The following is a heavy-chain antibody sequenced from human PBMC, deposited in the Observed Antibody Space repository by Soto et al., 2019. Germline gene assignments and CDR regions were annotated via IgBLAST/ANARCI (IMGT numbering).Heavy chain of an antibody. CDR2: IKQDGSEK. CDR1: GFTFSSYW. CDR3: ARDVYREYYDILTGYYKKYYYYMDV. V-gene: IGHV3-7*01. D-gene: IGHD3-9*01. J-gene: IGHJ6*03. Sequence: GGSLRLSCAASGFTFSSYWMSWVRQAPGKGLEWVANIKQDGSEKYYVDSVKGRFTISRDNAKNSLYLQMNSLRAEDTAVYYCARDVYREYYDILTGYYKKYYYYMDVWGKGTTVTVSS.